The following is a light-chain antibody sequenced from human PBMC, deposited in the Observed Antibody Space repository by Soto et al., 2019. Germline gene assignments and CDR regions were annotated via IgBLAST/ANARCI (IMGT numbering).Light chain of an antibody. CDR2: ANN. Sequence: QSVLTQPPSASGTPGQRVTVSCSGSTSNVGGNTVHWYQQVPGAAPKLLIYANNQRPSGVPDRFSGSKSGTSASLAISGLQSGDEAEYSCAAWDDDLNGLVFGSGTKVTVL. CDR3: AAWDDDLNGLV. V-gene: IGLV1-44*01. J-gene: IGLJ1*01. CDR1: TSNVGGNT.